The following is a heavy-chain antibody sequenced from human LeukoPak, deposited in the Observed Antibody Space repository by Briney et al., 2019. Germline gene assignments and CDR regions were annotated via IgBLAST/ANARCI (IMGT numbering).Heavy chain of an antibody. V-gene: IGHV3-74*01. Sequence: PGGSLRLFCAASGYSFSSYWMHWVRQAPGKGLVWVARINTDGSVTGYADSVKGRFTISRDNAKNMLYLQMNSLRAEDTAVYYCTRAPLGYYWGRGTLVTVSS. CDR3: TRAPLGYY. D-gene: IGHD3-16*01. CDR2: INTDGSVT. CDR1: GYSFSSYW. J-gene: IGHJ4*02.